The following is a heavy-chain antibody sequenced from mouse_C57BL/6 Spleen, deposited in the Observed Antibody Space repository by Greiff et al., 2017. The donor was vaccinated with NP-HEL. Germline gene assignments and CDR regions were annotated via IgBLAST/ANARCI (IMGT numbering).Heavy chain of an antibody. CDR3: ARVPYGSSLYYAMDY. CDR1: GYTFTSYW. CDR2: INPSNGGT. J-gene: IGHJ4*01. V-gene: IGHV1-53*01. D-gene: IGHD1-1*01. Sequence: VQLQQPGTELVKPGASVKLSCKASGYTFTSYWMHWVKQRPGQGLEWIGNINPSNGGTNYNEKFKSKATLTVDKSSSTASMQLSSLTSEDSAVYYCARVPYGSSLYYAMDYWGQGTSVTVAS.